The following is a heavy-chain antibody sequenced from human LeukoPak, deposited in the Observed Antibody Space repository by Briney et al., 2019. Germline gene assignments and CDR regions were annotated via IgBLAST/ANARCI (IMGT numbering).Heavy chain of an antibody. V-gene: IGHV4-59*01. Sequence: PSETLSLTCTVSGGSISSYYWSWIRQPPGKGLEWIGYIYYSGSTNYNPSLKSRVTISVDTSKNLFSLKLSSVTAADTAVYYCARDTRKTMSSSWYDAEAFDIWGQGTMVTVSS. CDR2: IYYSGST. D-gene: IGHD6-13*01. CDR3: ARDTRKTMSSSWYDAEAFDI. J-gene: IGHJ3*02. CDR1: GGSISSYY.